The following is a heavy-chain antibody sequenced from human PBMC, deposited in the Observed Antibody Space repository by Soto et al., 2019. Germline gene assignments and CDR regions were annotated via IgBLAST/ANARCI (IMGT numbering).Heavy chain of an antibody. Sequence: AAVQVSCKVAGYTLSELSMHWVRQVPGKGLEWMGGFDPQGGETISAQKFQDGVNMTEGASTDSAYMELSSRRSEYAAVYYWSTGSSGWGAGSYYYYGMDVWGQGTTVTVSS. CDR1: GYTLSELS. V-gene: IGHV1-24*01. J-gene: IGHJ6*02. CDR2: FDPQGGET. CDR3: STGSSGWGAGSYYYYGMDV. D-gene: IGHD3-22*01.